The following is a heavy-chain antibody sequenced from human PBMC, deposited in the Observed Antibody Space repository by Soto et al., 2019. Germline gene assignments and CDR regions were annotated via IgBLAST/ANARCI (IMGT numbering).Heavy chain of an antibody. CDR1: GSTFSSYA. CDR2: IIPIFGTA. V-gene: IGHV1-69*05. D-gene: IGHD3-3*01. J-gene: IGHJ4*02. Sequence: SVKVSCKASGSTFSSYAISWVRQAPGQGLDWMGGIIPIFGTANYAQKVQGRVTITTGKYTSTAYMELGILRSEDTAGYYCGRVMERLEMAPMSYYFDFWGQGTLVAVSS. CDR3: GRVMERLEMAPMSYYFDF.